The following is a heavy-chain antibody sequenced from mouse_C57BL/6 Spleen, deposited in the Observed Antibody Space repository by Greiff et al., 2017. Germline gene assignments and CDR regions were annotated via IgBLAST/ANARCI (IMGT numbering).Heavy chain of an antibody. Sequence: QVQLQQSGAELVRPGTSVKVSCKASGYAFTNYLIEWVKQRPGQGLEWIGVINPGSGGTNYNEKFKGMATLTADKYSSTAYMQLSSLTSEDSAVYCCARGDGSSWAMDYWGQGTSVTVSS. J-gene: IGHJ4*01. V-gene: IGHV1-54*01. CDR3: ARGDGSSWAMDY. CDR2: INPGSGGT. CDR1: GYAFTNYL. D-gene: IGHD1-1*01.